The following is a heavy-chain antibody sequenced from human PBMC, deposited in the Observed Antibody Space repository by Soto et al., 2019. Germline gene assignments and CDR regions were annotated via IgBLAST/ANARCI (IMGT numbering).Heavy chain of an antibody. CDR1: GFRFNEYE. D-gene: IGHD3-10*01. CDR3: ARETSYGQSATIVGEF. J-gene: IGHJ4*02. CDR2: NTSGGSLI. Sequence: EVQLVEPGGGLVQPGGSLRLSCVGSGFRFNEYEINWVRQAPGKGLEWISYNTSGGSLIYYAASVQVLFTISRDNYKDSVYLQMYSLRAYDTDLYYCARETSYGQSATIVGEFWGQGTLVTVSS. V-gene: IGHV3-48*03.